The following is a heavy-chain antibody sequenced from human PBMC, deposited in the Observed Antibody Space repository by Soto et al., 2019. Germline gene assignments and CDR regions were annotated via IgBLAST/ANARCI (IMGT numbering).Heavy chain of an antibody. CDR2: ITGGGDNT. CDR1: GFTFTSYA. J-gene: IGHJ4*02. D-gene: IGHD3-9*01. CDR3: TQDGGSRDWLTVN. Sequence: EVQLLESGGDLVHPGGSLRLSCAASGFTFTSYAMSWIRQAPGKGLEWVSAITGGGDNTYYADSVKGRFTISRDNSKNTLYLQMNSLRAEDTAFYYCTQDGGSRDWLTVNWGQGTLVTVSS. V-gene: IGHV3-23*01.